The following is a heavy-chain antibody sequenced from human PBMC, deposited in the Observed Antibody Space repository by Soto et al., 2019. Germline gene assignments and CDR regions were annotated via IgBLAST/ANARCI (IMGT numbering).Heavy chain of an antibody. V-gene: IGHV4-59*11. CDR3: AMTKDGYDNILTGYFTDYYSYIYV. J-gene: IGHJ6*03. D-gene: IGHD3-9*01. CDR2: VYYSGKH. CDR1: GDPMNAHY. Sequence: HVVLQESGPGLVKPSETLSLICAVSGDPMNAHYWSWGRQSPVSGLEWVGHVYYSGKHYYNPSLKSRVTITIDTSKSHFSLNVNSVTAADTAVYFCAMTKDGYDNILTGYFTDYYSYIYVWCKGTTVTVSS.